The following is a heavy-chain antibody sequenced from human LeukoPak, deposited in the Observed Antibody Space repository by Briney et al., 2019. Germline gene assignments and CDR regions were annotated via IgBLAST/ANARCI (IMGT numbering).Heavy chain of an antibody. J-gene: IGHJ6*02. V-gene: IGHV3-21*01. D-gene: IGHD6-6*01. CDR3: ARGSLASEYSSRDYYYGMDV. CDR1: GFTFSSYS. Sequence: GGSLRFSCAASGFTFSSYSMNWVRQAPGKGLEWVSSISSSSSYIYYADSVKGRFTISRDNAKNSLYLQMNSLRAEDTAVYYCARGSLASEYSSRDYYYGMDVWGQGTTVTVSS. CDR2: ISSSSSYI.